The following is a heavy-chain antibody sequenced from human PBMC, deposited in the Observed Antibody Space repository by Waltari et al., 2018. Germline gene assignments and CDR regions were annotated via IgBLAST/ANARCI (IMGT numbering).Heavy chain of an antibody. Sequence: QVQLQQWGAGLLKPSETLSLTCAVYGGSFSGYYWSWIRQPPGKGLGWIGEINHSGSTNYNPSLKSRVTISVDTSKNQFSLKLSSVTAADTAVYYCARGLVGATNVYYYMDVWGKGTTVTISS. CDR1: GGSFSGYY. CDR2: INHSGST. D-gene: IGHD1-26*01. V-gene: IGHV4-34*01. J-gene: IGHJ6*03. CDR3: ARGLVGATNVYYYMDV.